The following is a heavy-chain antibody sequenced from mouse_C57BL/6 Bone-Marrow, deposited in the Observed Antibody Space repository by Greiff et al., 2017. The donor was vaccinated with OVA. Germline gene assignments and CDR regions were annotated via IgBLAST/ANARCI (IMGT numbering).Heavy chain of an antibody. J-gene: IGHJ2*01. V-gene: IGHV14-4*01. Sequence: VQLQQSGADLVRPGASVKLSCTASGFTFNDYYMHWVQQSPEQGLEWIGWIDPENGDTEYASKFQGKTTISTDTTSNTAYLQLSSLTSEDTAVYYCTSYGNLDYWGQGTTLTVSS. D-gene: IGHD2-1*01. CDR1: GFTFNDYY. CDR3: TSYGNLDY. CDR2: IDPENGDT.